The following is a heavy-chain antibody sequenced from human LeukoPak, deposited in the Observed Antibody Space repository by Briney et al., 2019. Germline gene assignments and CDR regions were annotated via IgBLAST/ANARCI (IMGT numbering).Heavy chain of an antibody. CDR3: ARDRSGSVDAFDI. CDR2: MSPNSGNT. Sequence: ASVKVSCKASGYTFTSYDINWVRHTGQGLEWMGWMSPNSGNTGYAQKFQGRVTMTRDTSISTAYMELSSLRSEDTAVYYCARDRSGSVDAFDIWGQGTMVTVSS. V-gene: IGHV1-8*01. D-gene: IGHD3-22*01. J-gene: IGHJ3*02. CDR1: GYTFTSYD.